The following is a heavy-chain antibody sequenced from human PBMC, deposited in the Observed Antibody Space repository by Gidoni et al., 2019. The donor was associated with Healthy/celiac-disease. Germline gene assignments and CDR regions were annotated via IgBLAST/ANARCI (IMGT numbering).Heavy chain of an antibody. J-gene: IGHJ6*02. D-gene: IGHD4-4*01. CDR2: INHSGST. CDR1: GGSFSGYY. V-gene: IGHV4-34*01. Sequence: QVQLQQWGAGLLTPSETLSLTCAVYGGSFSGYYWSWIRQPPGKGLEWIGEINHSGSTNYNPSLKSRVTISVDTSKNQFSLKLSSVTAADTAVYYCARVGSWGYSNQKGRYYYGMDVWGQGTTVTVSS. CDR3: ARVGSWGYSNQKGRYYYGMDV.